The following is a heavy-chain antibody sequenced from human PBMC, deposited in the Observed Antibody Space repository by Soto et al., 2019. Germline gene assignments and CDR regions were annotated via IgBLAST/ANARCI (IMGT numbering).Heavy chain of an antibody. V-gene: IGHV3-21*01. Sequence: GGSLRLSCAASGFTFSSYTMNWVRQAPGRGLEWVSSIGTSSSYIYYADSVKGRFTISRDNAKNSLFLQMNSLRADDTAVYYCARDSVRDYLYYYYSGMDVWGQGTTVTVSS. CDR2: IGTSSSYI. CDR1: GFTFSSYT. CDR3: ARDSVRDYLYYYYSGMDV. D-gene: IGHD4-17*01. J-gene: IGHJ6*02.